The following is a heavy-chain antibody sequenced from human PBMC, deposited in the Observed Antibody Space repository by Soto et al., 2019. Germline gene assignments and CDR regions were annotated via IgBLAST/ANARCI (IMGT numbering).Heavy chain of an antibody. CDR1: GFTFSSYA. Sequence: PGGSLRLSCAASGFTFSSYAMHWVRQAPGKGLEWVAVISYDGSNKYYADSVKGRFTISRDNSKNTLYLQMNSLRAEDTAVYYCASIIAALVGGGPWGQGTLVTVSS. J-gene: IGHJ5*02. CDR2: ISYDGSNK. V-gene: IGHV3-30-3*01. D-gene: IGHD6-6*01. CDR3: ASIIAALVGGGP.